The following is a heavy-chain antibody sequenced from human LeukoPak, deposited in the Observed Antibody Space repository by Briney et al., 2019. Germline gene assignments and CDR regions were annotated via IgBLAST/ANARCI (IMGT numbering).Heavy chain of an antibody. CDR3: ARGAGGFSYYNWFDP. V-gene: IGHV4-39*07. CDR2: IYYSGTT. Sequence: PSETLSLTCTVSGGSISSSPYYWGWIRQPPGKGLEWIGSIYYSGTTHYSPSLESRVTISVDTSKNQFSLKLASVTAADTAIYYCARGAGGFSYYNWFDPWGQGTLVTVSS. J-gene: IGHJ5*02. D-gene: IGHD5-18*01. CDR1: GGSISSSPYY.